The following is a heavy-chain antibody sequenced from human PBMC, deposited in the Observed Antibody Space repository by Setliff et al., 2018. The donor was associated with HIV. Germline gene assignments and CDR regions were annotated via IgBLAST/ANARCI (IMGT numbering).Heavy chain of an antibody. V-gene: IGHV4-61*09. CDR3: ARSPGVDTNMAFDY. CDR1: GDSISSGSYY. CDR2: IHTTGST. J-gene: IGHJ4*02. Sequence: SETLSLTCSVSGDSISSGSYYWSWIRLPAGKGLEWIGQIHTTGSTNYNPSLKSRVTISVDTSKSQVSLKLSSVTAADTAVYYCARSPGVDTNMAFDYWGRGTLVTAPQ. D-gene: IGHD5-18*01.